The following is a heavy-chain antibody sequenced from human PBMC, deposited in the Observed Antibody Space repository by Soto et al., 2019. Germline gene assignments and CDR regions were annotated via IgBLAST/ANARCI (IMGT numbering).Heavy chain of an antibody. CDR3: ARGGLLWFGESPLMFDY. V-gene: IGHV1-3*01. CDR1: GYTFTSYA. J-gene: IGHJ4*02. Sequence: ASVKVSCKASGYTFTSYAMHWVRQAPGQRLEWMGWINAGNGNTKYSQKFQGRVTITRDTSASTAYMELSSLRSEDTAVYYCARGGLLWFGESPLMFDYWGQGTLVTVSS. CDR2: INAGNGNT. D-gene: IGHD3-10*01.